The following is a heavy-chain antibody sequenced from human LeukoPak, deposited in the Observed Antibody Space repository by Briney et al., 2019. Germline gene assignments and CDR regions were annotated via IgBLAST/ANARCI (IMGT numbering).Heavy chain of an antibody. D-gene: IGHD4/OR15-4a*01. Sequence: GGSLRLSCAASGFTFSSYSMNWVRQAPGKGLEWVSSISSSSSYIYYADSVKGRFTISRDNAKNSLYLQMNSLRAEDTAVYYCARDRVPLDYGMTSGAKGPRSPSPQ. CDR1: GFTFSSYS. V-gene: IGHV3-21*01. CDR3: ARDRVPLDYGMTS. CDR2: ISSSSSYI. J-gene: IGHJ6*04.